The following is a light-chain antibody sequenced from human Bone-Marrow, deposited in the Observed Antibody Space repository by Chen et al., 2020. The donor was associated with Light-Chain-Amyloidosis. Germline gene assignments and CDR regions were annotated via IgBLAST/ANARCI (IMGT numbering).Light chain of an antibody. Sequence: SYVLTQPSSVSVAPGQTATIACGGNNIGSTSVHWYQQTPGQAPLLVVYDDSDRPSGIPERLSGSTPGKTATLTMSRVEAGDEADYYWQVWDRSRDRPVFGGGTKLTVL. CDR2: DDS. CDR1: NIGSTS. J-gene: IGLJ3*02. CDR3: QVWDRSRDRPV. V-gene: IGLV3-21*02.